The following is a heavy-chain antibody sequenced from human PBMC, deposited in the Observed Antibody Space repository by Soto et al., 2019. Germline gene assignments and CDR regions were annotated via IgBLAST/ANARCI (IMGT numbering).Heavy chain of an antibody. Sequence: ASVKVSCKVSGYTLTELSMHWVRQAPGKGLEWMGGFDPEDGETIYAQKFQGRVTMTEDTSTDTAYMELSSLRSEDAAVYYCATGLRYFDWSHHWGQGTLVTVSS. CDR3: ATGLRYFDWSHH. CDR1: GYTLTELS. CDR2: FDPEDGET. V-gene: IGHV1-24*01. D-gene: IGHD3-9*01. J-gene: IGHJ5*02.